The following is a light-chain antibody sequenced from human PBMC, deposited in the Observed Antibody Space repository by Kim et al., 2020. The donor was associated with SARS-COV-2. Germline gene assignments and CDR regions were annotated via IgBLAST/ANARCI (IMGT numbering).Light chain of an antibody. Sequence: NFMLTQPHSVSESPGKTITISYTRSSGSIDDNYVQWYQQRPGGVPIIVIYEDDQRPSGVSDRFSGSIDNSSNSASLTISGLKTEDEADYYCQSYNRSNVVFGGGTQLTVL. CDR2: EDD. J-gene: IGLJ2*01. CDR1: SGSIDDNY. CDR3: QSYNRSNVV. V-gene: IGLV6-57*04.